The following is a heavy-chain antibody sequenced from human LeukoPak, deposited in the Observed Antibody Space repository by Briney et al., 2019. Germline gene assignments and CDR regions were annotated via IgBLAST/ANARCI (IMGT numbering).Heavy chain of an antibody. CDR3: AREGDSSGWLYYFYY. Sequence: SETLSLTCTVSGGSISSGGYYWSWIRQPPGKGLEWIGYIYHSGSTYYNPSLKSRVTISVDRSKNQFSLKLSSVTAADTAVYYCAREGDSSGWLYYFYYWGQGTLVTVSS. CDR2: IYHSGST. D-gene: IGHD6-19*01. J-gene: IGHJ4*02. V-gene: IGHV4-30-2*01. CDR1: GGSISSGGYY.